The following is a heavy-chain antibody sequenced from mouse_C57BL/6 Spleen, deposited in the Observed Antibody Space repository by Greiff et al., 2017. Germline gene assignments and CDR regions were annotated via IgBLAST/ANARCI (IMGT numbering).Heavy chain of an antibody. D-gene: IGHD1-1*01. CDR1: GFSLTSYG. CDR2: IWSGGST. CDR3: ASPSCYCGSSYDWYFDV. V-gene: IGHV2-2*01. Sequence: QVQLKESGPGLVQPSQSLSITCTVSGFSLTSYGVHWVRQSPGKGLEWLGVIWSGGSTDYYAAYISRLSIGKDNSKSQVFFRMNSLQADDTAIYYCASPSCYCGSSYDWYFDVWGTGTTVTVSS. J-gene: IGHJ1*03.